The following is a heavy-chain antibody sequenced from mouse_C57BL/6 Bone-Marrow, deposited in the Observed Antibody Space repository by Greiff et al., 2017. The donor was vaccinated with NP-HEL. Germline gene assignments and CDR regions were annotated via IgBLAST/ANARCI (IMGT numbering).Heavy chain of an antibody. D-gene: IGHD1-1*01. CDR3: TIHYYGSSLYAMDY. CDR2: IYPGNSDT. V-gene: IGHV1-5*01. J-gene: IGHJ3*01. Sequence: EVQLQQSGTVLARPGASVKMSCKTSGYTFTSYWMHWVKQRPGQGLEWIGAIYPGNSDTSYNQKFKGKAKLTAVTSASTAYMELSSLTNEDSAVYYCTIHYYGSSLYAMDYWGQGTLVTVSA. CDR1: GYTFTSYW.